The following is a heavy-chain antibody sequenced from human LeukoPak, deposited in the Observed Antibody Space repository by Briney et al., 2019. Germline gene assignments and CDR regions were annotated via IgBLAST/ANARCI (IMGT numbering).Heavy chain of an antibody. J-gene: IGHJ4*02. CDR3: AKDRVLATVVSDY. CDR2: VAYDGNNK. Sequence: GGSLRLSCAASGFIFSTYGMHWVRQAPGKGLEWVAFVAYDGNNKYYADSVKGRFTISRDNSKNTLYLQMNSLGAQDTAVYYCAKDRVLATVVSDYWGQGTLVTVSS. CDR1: GFIFSTYG. D-gene: IGHD5-24*01. V-gene: IGHV3-30*02.